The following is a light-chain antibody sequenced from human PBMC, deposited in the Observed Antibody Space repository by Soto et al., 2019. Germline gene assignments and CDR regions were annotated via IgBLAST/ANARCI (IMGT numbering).Light chain of an antibody. V-gene: IGKV1D-12*01. J-gene: IGKJ4*01. CDR1: QGINSW. CDR2: STS. CDR3: QQSESLPLT. Sequence: DIQMTQSPSSVSASVGDRVTITCRASQGINSWLAWYQQKPGKAPKLLIYSTSNLQSGVPSRFSGSGSGTDFPLATTSLQPEDFATYFCQQSESLPLTSGGGPKVEIK.